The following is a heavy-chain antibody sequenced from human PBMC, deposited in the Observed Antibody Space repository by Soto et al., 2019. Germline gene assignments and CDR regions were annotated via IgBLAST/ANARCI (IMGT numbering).Heavy chain of an antibody. D-gene: IGHD2-15*01. CDR1: GFTFDDYT. V-gene: IGHV3-43*01. Sequence: GGSLRLSCAASGFTFDDYTMHWVRQAPGKGLEWVSLISWDGGSTYYADSVKGRFTISRDNSKNSLYLQMNSLRTGDTALYYCAKGRGVDYWGQGTLVTVSS. CDR3: AKGRGVDY. CDR2: ISWDGGST. J-gene: IGHJ4*02.